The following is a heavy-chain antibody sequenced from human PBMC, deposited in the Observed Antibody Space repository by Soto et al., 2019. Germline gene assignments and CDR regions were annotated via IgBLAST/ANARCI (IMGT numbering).Heavy chain of an antibody. CDR2: ISYDGSDK. CDR1: RFTFNSYG. D-gene: IGHD3-16*02. V-gene: IGHV3-30*18. J-gene: IGHJ4*02. CDR3: SKDLDGLQGLVDSSFCFDY. Sequence: QVQLVESGGGVVQPGRSLRLSCAASRFTFNSYGMHWVRQAPGKGLEWVAVISYDGSDKYYADSVKGRFTISRDNSKNTLYLQMNSLRAEDTAVYYCSKDLDGLQGLVDSSFCFDYWGQGTLVTVSS.